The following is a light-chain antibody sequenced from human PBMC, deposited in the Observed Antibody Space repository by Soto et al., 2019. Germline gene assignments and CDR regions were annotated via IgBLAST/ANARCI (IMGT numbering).Light chain of an antibody. V-gene: IGKV3-20*01. CDR3: PQYAISPLT. Sequence: EIVLTQFPGTLSLSPGDRATLSCRASQSVSTSYLAWYQQKPGQAPRLLIYSTSSRATGIADRFSGSGSGTDFTLTISRLEPEDFAVYYCPQYAISPLTFGGGTKVEIK. J-gene: IGKJ4*01. CDR1: QSVSTSY. CDR2: STS.